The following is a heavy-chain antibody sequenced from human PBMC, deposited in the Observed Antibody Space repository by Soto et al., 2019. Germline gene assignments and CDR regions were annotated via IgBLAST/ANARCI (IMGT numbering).Heavy chain of an antibody. J-gene: IGHJ6*02. Sequence: GGSLRLSCAASGFTFSSYGMHWVRQAPGKGLEWVAVIWYDGSNKYYADSVKGRFTISRDNSKNTLYLQMNSLRAEDTAVYYCARDADIVVVPAAMPMDVWGQGTTVTVSS. V-gene: IGHV3-33*01. CDR1: GFTFSSYG. D-gene: IGHD2-2*01. CDR3: ARDADIVVVPAAMPMDV. CDR2: IWYDGSNK.